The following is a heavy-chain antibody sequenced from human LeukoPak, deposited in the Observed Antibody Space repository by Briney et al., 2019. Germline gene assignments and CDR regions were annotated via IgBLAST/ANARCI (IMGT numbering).Heavy chain of an antibody. CDR2: ISYDGSNK. V-gene: IGHV3-30*03. Sequence: GGSLRLSCAASGFTFSSYGMHWVRQAPGKGLEWVAVISYDGSNKYYADSVKGRFTISRDNSKNTLYLQMNSLRAEDTAVYYCATLSGDKDAFDIWGQGTMVTVSS. J-gene: IGHJ3*02. D-gene: IGHD7-27*01. CDR1: GFTFSSYG. CDR3: ATLSGDKDAFDI.